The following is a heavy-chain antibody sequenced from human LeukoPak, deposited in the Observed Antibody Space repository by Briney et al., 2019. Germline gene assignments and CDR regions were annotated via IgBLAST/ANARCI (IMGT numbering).Heavy chain of an antibody. Sequence: PGRPLRLSCAASGFTFDDYAMHWVRQAPGKGLEWVSGISWNSGSIGYADSVKGRFTISRDNAKNSPYLQMNSLRAEDTALYYCAKDSGSWFVGDWFDPWGQGTLVTVSS. D-gene: IGHD6-13*01. CDR1: GFTFDDYA. CDR2: ISWNSGSI. V-gene: IGHV3-9*01. CDR3: AKDSGSWFVGDWFDP. J-gene: IGHJ5*02.